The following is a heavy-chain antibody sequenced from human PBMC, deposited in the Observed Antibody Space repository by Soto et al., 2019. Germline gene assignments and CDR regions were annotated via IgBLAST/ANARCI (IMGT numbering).Heavy chain of an antibody. CDR2: INPSGGST. CDR3: ARAESVILDGHPFDY. Sequence: QVQLVQSGAEVKKPGASVKVSCKASGYTFTSYYMHWVRQAPGQGLEWMGIINPSGGSTSYAQKFQGRVTMTRDTSTSTVYMELSSLRSEDTAVYYCARAESVILDGHPFDYWGQGTLVTVSS. CDR1: GYTFTSYY. V-gene: IGHV1-46*03. J-gene: IGHJ4*02.